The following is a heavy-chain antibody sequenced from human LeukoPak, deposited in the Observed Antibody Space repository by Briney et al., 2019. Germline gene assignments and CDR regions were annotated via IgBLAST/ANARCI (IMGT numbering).Heavy chain of an antibody. D-gene: IGHD5-18*01. CDR1: GFTFSTYW. CDR2: INSDGSST. V-gene: IGHV3-74*01. CDR3: ARAGTSGYSYGHDY. Sequence: GGSLRLSCAASGFTFSTYWMHWVRQAPGKGLVWVSRINSDGSSTRYADSVKGRFTISRDNAKNTLYLQMNSLRAEDTAVYYCARAGTSGYSYGHDYWGQGTLVTVSS. J-gene: IGHJ4*02.